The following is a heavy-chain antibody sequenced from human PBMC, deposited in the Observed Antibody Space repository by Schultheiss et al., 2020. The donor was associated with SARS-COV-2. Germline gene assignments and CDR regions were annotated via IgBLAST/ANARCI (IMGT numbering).Heavy chain of an antibody. V-gene: IGHV1-8*02. CDR2: INPNSGNT. CDR1: GYTFTGYY. Sequence: GESLKISCKASGYTFTGYYMHWVRQAPGQGLEWMGWINPNSGNTGYAQKFQGRVTMTRNTSISTAYMELSSLRSEDTAVYYCAKGRGYDYYYMDVWGKGTTVTVSS. CDR3: AKGRGYDYYYMDV. J-gene: IGHJ6*03. D-gene: IGHD3-16*01.